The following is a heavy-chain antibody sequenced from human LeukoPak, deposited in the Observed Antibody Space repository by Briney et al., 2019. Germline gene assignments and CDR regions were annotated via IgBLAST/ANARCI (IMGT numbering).Heavy chain of an antibody. CDR2: ISSSGIYI. CDR3: ARVQLERHFDY. Sequence: GRSLRLSCAASGFTFSSYGMHWVRQAPGKGLEWVSSISSSGIYIYYADSVRGRFTISRDNAKNSLYLQMNSLRAEDTAVYYCARVQLERHFDYWGQGTLVTISS. J-gene: IGHJ4*02. D-gene: IGHD1-1*01. CDR1: GFTFSSYG. V-gene: IGHV3-21*01.